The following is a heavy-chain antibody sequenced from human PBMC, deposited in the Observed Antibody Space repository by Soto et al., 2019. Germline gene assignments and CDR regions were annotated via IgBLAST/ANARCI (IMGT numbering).Heavy chain of an antibody. J-gene: IGHJ4*02. D-gene: IGHD3-16*01. CDR2: INHSGST. CDR3: ARVRGRGGVVIYFLLDSGGIFDY. V-gene: IGHV4-34*01. CDR1: GGSFSGYY. Sequence: QVQLQQWGAGLLKPSETLSLTCAVYGGSFSGYYWSWIRQPPGKGLEWIGEINHSGSTNYNPFLKSRVPISVDTSKNQFPLKRSSVTAADTAVYYCARVRGRGGVVIYFLLDSGGIFDYWGQGTLVTVSS.